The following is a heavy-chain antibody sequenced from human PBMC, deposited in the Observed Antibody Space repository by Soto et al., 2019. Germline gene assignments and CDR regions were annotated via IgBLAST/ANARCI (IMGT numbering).Heavy chain of an antibody. CDR1: GASFDSYT. D-gene: IGHD1-26*01. J-gene: IGHJ2*01. CDR2: IIRIFGTT. CDR3: ARGPLYDLESGMYWYFDL. V-gene: IGHV1-69*01. Sequence: QVQLVQSGAEVRKSGSSVKVSCKLSGASFDSYTITWVRQAPGQGLEWMGGIIRIFGTTNYAQKFQGRLTITADGFTSAAYMDLSSLTSEDTAVYYCARGPLYDLESGMYWYFDLWGRGTLVTVSS.